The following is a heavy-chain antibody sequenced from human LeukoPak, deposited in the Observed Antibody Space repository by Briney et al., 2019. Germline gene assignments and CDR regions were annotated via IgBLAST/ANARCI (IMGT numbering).Heavy chain of an antibody. CDR1: GFTFSSYW. CDR3: AKAQATAGSNWFDP. Sequence: PGGSLRLSCAASGFTFSSYWMSWVRQAPGKGLEWVANIKQDGSEKYYVDSVKGRFTISRDNSKNTLYLQMNSLRAEDTAVYYCAKAQATAGSNWFDPWGQGTLVTVSS. V-gene: IGHV3-7*03. CDR2: IKQDGSEK. D-gene: IGHD6-13*01. J-gene: IGHJ5*02.